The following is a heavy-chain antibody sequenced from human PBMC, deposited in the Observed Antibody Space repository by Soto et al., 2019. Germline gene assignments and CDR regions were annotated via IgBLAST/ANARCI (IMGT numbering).Heavy chain of an antibody. Sequence: GGSLRLSCAASGFTFSGFYMSWIRQAPGKGLEWVSYISSSGSTIYYADSVKGRFTISRDNAKNSLYLQMNSLRAEDTAVYYCARDSSKLDTPYYMDVWGKGTTVTVSS. V-gene: IGHV3-11*01. J-gene: IGHJ6*03. D-gene: IGHD3-3*02. CDR1: GFTFSGFY. CDR3: ARDSSKLDTPYYMDV. CDR2: ISSSGSTI.